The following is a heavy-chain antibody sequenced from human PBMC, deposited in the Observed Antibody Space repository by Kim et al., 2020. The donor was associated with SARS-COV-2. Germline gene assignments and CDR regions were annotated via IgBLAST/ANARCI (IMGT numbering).Heavy chain of an antibody. J-gene: IGHJ4*02. CDR3: ARVEKAMAKGVFDY. V-gene: IGHV1-3*01. D-gene: IGHD5-18*01. CDR1: GYTFTSYA. Sequence: ASVKVSCKASGYTFTSYAMHWVRQAPGQRLEWMGWINAGNGNTKYSQKFQGRVTITRDTSASTAYMELSSLRSEDTAVYYCARVEKAMAKGVFDYWGQGTLVTVSS. CDR2: INAGNGNT.